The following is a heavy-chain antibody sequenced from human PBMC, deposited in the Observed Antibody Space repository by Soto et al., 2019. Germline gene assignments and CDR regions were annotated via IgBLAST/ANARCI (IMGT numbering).Heavy chain of an antibody. CDR1: GFTFDYYW. CDR3: ARGDRGAFDL. J-gene: IGHJ3*01. CDR2: IHSDGTST. D-gene: IGHD1-26*01. Sequence: EVQLVESGGGLVQPGESLRLSGAASGFTFDYYWMHWVRQAPGKGLVWVSRIHSDGTSTTYADSVKGRFTISRDNAKNTLSLQMNSLRAEDTAVYYCARGDRGAFDLWGQGTVVTVSS. V-gene: IGHV3-74*01.